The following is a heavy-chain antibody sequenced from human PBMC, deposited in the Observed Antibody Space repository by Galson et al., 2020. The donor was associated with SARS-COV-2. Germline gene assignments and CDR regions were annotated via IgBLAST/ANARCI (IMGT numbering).Heavy chain of an antibody. J-gene: IGHJ3*02. CDR3: ARLHYGEYARDAFDI. Sequence: SETLSLTCAVSGTSISSGSYSWNWLRQPPGKGLEWIGYISHSGGTYYNPSIKSRVTISGDRSTNQFSLRLSSVTAADTAVYYCARLHYGEYARDAFDIWVPGTRVTVAS. D-gene: IGHD4-17*01. CDR2: ISHSGGT. CDR1: GTSISSGSYS. V-gene: IGHV4-30-2*01.